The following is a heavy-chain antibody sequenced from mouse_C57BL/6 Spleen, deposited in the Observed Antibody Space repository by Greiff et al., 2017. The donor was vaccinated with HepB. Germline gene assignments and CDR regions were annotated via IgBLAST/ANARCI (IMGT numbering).Heavy chain of an antibody. CDR3: ARYPLDGYLYAMDY. CDR1: GFTFTDYY. Sequence: EVQGVESGGGLVQPGGSLSLSCAASGFTFTDYYMSWVRQPPGKALEWLGFIRNKANGYTTEYSASVKGRFTISRDKSQSILYLQMNALRAEDSATYSCARYPLDGYLYAMDYWGQGTSVTVSS. D-gene: IGHD2-3*01. CDR2: IRNKANGYTT. J-gene: IGHJ4*01. V-gene: IGHV7-3*01.